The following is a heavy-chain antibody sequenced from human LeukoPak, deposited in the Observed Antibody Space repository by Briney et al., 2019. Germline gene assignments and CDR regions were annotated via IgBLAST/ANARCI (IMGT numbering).Heavy chain of an antibody. Sequence: PSETLSLTCAVYGGSFSGYYWSWIRQPPGKGLEWIGEINHSGSTNYNPSLKSRVTISVDTSKNQFSLKLSSVTAADTAVYYCAVGRPRIDYWGQGTLVTVSS. D-gene: IGHD1-26*01. CDR2: INHSGST. J-gene: IGHJ4*02. V-gene: IGHV4-34*01. CDR3: AVGRPRIDY. CDR1: GGSFSGYY.